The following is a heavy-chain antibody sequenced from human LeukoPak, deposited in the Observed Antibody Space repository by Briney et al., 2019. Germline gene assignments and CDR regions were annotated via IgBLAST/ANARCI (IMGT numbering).Heavy chain of an antibody. J-gene: IGHJ4*02. CDR1: RFTFSSYA. CDR3: AKDHPYSSSWYNYFDY. CDR2: ISGSGGST. V-gene: IGHV3-23*01. D-gene: IGHD6-13*01. Sequence: GGSLRLSCAASRFTFSSYAMSWVRQAPGKGLEWVSAISGSGGSTYYADSVKGRFTISRDNSKNTLYLQMNSLRAEDTAVYYCAKDHPYSSSWYNYFDYWGQGTLVTVSS.